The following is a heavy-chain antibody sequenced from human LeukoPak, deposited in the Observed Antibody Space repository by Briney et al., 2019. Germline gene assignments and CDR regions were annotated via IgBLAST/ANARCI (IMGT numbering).Heavy chain of an antibody. D-gene: IGHD3-10*01. V-gene: IGHV4-39*07. CDR2: IYYSGST. CDR3: ARDTPLWFGELFDY. Sequence: SETLSLTCTVSGGSISSSSYYWGWIRQPPGKGLEWIGCIYYSGSTYYNPSLKSRVTISGVTSKNQCSLKLSSVTAADTAVYYCARDTPLWFGELFDYWGQGTLVTVSS. CDR1: GGSISSSSYY. J-gene: IGHJ4*02.